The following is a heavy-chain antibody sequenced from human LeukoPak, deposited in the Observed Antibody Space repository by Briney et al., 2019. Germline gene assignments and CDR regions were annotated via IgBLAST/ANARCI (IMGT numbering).Heavy chain of an antibody. CDR2: IYYSGST. Sequence: PSETLSLTCTVSGGSISSGGYYWSWIRQHPGKGLEWLGYIYYSGSTYYNPSLKSRVTISVDTSKNQFSLKLSSVTAADTAVYYCASHSDYCSSTSCPFDYWGQGTLVTVSS. CDR3: ASHSDYCSSTSCPFDY. J-gene: IGHJ4*02. V-gene: IGHV4-31*03. D-gene: IGHD2-2*01. CDR1: GGSISSGGYY.